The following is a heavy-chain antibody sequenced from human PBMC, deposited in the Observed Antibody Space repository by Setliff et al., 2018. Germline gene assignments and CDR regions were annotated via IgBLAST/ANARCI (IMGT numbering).Heavy chain of an antibody. Sequence: SETLSLTCNVSGVSISSYYWSWIRQPPGKGLESIGYIQKSGSTNYNPSLMSRVSISVDTSKNQFSLKLRSVTAADTAVYYCARVDFTMIQGVIGHWGQGTLVTVSS. CDR2: IQKSGST. V-gene: IGHV4-59*01. CDR1: GVSISSYY. J-gene: IGHJ1*01. D-gene: IGHD3-10*01. CDR3: ARVDFTMIQGVIGH.